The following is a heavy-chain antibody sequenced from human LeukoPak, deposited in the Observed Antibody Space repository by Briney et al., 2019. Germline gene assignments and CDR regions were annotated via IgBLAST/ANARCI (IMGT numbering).Heavy chain of an antibody. CDR1: GGTFSSYA. Sequence: GSSVKVSCKASGGTFSSYAISWVRQAPGQGLEWMGRIIPIFGTANYAQKFQGRVTITTDESTSTAYMGLSSLRSEDTAVYYCARDQVVAGTVPDYWGQGTLVTVSS. CDR2: IIPIFGTA. J-gene: IGHJ4*02. CDR3: ARDQVVAGTVPDY. V-gene: IGHV1-69*05. D-gene: IGHD6-19*01.